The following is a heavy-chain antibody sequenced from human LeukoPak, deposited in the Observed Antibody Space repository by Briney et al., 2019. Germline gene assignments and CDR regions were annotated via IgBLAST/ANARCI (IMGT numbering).Heavy chain of an antibody. CDR1: GFTFSSYS. CDR3: ARGIAYYYGSGLRYYYMDV. V-gene: IGHV3-21*01. J-gene: IGHJ6*03. CDR2: ISSSSSYI. D-gene: IGHD3-10*01. Sequence: PGGSLRLSCAASGFTFSSYSMNWVRQAPGKGLEWVSSISSSSSYIYYADSVKGRFTISRDNAKNSLYLQMNSLRAEDTAVYYCARGIAYYYGSGLRYYYMDVWGKGTTVTVSS.